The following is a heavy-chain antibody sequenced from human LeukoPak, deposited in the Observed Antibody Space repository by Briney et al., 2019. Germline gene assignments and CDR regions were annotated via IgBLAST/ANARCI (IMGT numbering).Heavy chain of an antibody. Sequence: SETLSLTCAVNLGSVSGYYWSGSPQPPGMGGWGIGEINQSGNTNYNPSRKSRDAMSVDTSKNQFSLKLSSVTAAETAVYYCAREHPEDWGYWYFDLWGRGTLVTVSS. D-gene: IGHD3/OR15-3a*01. V-gene: IGHV4-34*01. CDR1: LGSVSGYY. CDR2: INQSGNT. J-gene: IGHJ2*01. CDR3: AREHPEDWGYWYFDL.